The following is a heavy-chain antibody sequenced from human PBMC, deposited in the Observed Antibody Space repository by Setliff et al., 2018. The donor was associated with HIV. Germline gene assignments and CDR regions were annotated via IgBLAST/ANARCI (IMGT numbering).Heavy chain of an antibody. D-gene: IGHD4-17*01. CDR2: ISSSGSTI. Sequence: PGGSLRLSCAASGFTFSDYYMSWSRKAPGKGLEWLYYISSSGSTISYADSVKGRFTISRDNAKNTLYPQMNSLRAADTAVCYCARDSDVTSDSFDIWGQGTMVTVSS. J-gene: IGHJ3*02. CDR3: ARDSDVTSDSFDI. CDR1: GFTFSDYY. V-gene: IGHV3-11*04.